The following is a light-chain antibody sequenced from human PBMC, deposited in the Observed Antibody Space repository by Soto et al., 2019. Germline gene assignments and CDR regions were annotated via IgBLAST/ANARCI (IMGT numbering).Light chain of an antibody. J-gene: IGKJ2*02. CDR2: AAS. V-gene: IGKV1-39*01. Sequence: GDRVTLTCRASQSISSYLNWYQQKPGKAPKLLIYAASSLQSGVPSRFSGSGSGTDFTLTISSLQPEDLATYYCQQSYSTPPWTFGQGTKLEIK. CDR1: QSISSY. CDR3: QQSYSTPPWT.